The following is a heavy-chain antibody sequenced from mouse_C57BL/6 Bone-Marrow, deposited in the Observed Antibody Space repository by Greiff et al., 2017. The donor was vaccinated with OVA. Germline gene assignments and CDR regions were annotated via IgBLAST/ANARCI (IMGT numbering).Heavy chain of an antibody. Sequence: QVQLKQSGPGLVAPSQSLSITCTVSGFSLTSYGVDWVRQPPGKGLEWLGVIWGGGSTNYNSALMSRLSISTDNSKSRAFLKMNSLQTDDTAMYDSARLGRERAWFAYWGQGTLVTVSA. CDR1: GFSLTSYG. CDR2: IWGGGST. V-gene: IGHV2-9*01. J-gene: IGHJ3*01. CDR3: ARLGRERAWFAY. D-gene: IGHD4-1*01.